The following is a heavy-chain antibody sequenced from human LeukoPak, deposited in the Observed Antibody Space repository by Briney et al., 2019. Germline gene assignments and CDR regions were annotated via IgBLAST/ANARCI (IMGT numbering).Heavy chain of an antibody. CDR3: AKSGGYGLIDC. CDR2: INHSGYT. CDR1: GGSFSAYY. V-gene: IGHV4-34*01. Sequence: SETLSLTCTVYGGSFSAYYWSWIRQPPGKGLEWIGEINHSGYTNYNPSLKSRVTISVDTSKNQFSLRLNSVTAADTAMYYCAKSGGYGLIDCWGQGTLVTVSS. D-gene: IGHD1-26*01. J-gene: IGHJ4*02.